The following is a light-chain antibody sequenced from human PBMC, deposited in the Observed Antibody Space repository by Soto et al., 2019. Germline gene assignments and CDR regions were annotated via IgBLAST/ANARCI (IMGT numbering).Light chain of an antibody. CDR2: AAS. V-gene: IGKV1-39*01. J-gene: IGKJ1*01. CDR3: QQSYSTPWT. CDR1: QSISSW. Sequence: DIQMTQSPSTLSASVGDRVTITCRASQSISSWLAWYQQKPGKVPKLLIYAASSLQSGVPSRFSGSGSGTDFTLTISSLQPEDFATYYCQQSYSTPWTFGQGTKVDIK.